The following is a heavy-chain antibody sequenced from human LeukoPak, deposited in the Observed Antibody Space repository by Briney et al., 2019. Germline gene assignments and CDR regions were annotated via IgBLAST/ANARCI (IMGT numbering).Heavy chain of an antibody. Sequence: SQTLSLTCTVSGGSISSGDYYWSWIRQPPGKGLEWIGYIYYSGSTNYNPSLKSRVTISVDTSKNQFSLKLSSVTAADTAVYYCARGRRSGEVAFDYWGQGTLVTVSS. D-gene: IGHD2-15*01. CDR2: IYYSGST. V-gene: IGHV4-61*08. J-gene: IGHJ4*02. CDR3: ARGRRSGEVAFDY. CDR1: GGSISSGDYY.